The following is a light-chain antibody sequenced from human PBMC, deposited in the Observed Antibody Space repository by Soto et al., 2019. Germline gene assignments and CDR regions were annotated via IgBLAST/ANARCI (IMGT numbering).Light chain of an antibody. CDR1: RDDVGGYNY. V-gene: IGLV2-14*01. Sequence: QSALTQPASVSGSPGQSITISCTGTRDDVGGYNYVSWYQQYPGKAPKLMIYEVSYRPSGVFNRFSGSRSGHTASLSISGLQAEDEADYYCSAYTNIGTLVFGGGTKLTVL. CDR3: SAYTNIGTLV. J-gene: IGLJ3*02. CDR2: EVS.